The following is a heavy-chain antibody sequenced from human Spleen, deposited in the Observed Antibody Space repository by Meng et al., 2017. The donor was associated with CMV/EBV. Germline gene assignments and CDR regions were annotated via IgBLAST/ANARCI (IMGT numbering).Heavy chain of an antibody. CDR3: VKGAGGGH. D-gene: IGHD3-10*01. CDR2: IRADGGST. Sequence: LGLSCATSGLTFSSYAMGWVRQAPGKGLEWVSAIRADGGSTYSANSVMGRFTISRDNSNNTLYLQINSLRVEDTAVYYCVKGAGGGHLGQGTLVTVSS. J-gene: IGHJ4*02. CDR1: GLTFSSYA. V-gene: IGHV3-23*01.